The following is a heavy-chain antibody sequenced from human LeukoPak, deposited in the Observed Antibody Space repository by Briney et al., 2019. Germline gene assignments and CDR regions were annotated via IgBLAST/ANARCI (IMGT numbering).Heavy chain of an antibody. CDR3: TVPASGGNWFDP. V-gene: IGHV3-13*04. J-gene: IGHJ5*02. CDR1: GFTFSSYD. CDR2: IGSGGDT. D-gene: IGHD2-2*01. Sequence: GESLRLSCAASGFTFSSYDMHWVRQATGKGLEWVSSIGSGGDTYYPGSVKGRFTISRENAKNSLYLQMNSLKAEDTAVYYCTVPASGGNWFDPWGPGTLVTVSS.